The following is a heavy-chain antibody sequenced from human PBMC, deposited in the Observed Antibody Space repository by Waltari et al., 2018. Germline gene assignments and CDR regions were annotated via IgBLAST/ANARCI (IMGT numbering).Heavy chain of an antibody. D-gene: IGHD3-22*01. CDR2: IYTSGST. J-gene: IGHJ5*02. V-gene: IGHV4-4*07. CDR1: GGSISSYY. CDR3: ARAGDKMYYYDSEGGWFDP. Sequence: GLVKPSEALSLTCTVSGGSISSYYWSWIRQPAGKGLEWIGRIYTSGSTNYNPSLKSRVTMSVDTSKNQFSLKLSSVTAADTAVYYCARAGDKMYYYDSEGGWFDPWGQGTLVTVSS.